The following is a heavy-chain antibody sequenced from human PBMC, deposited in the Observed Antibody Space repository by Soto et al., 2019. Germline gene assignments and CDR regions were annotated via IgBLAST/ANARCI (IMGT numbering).Heavy chain of an antibody. D-gene: IGHD2-2*01. V-gene: IGHV4-39*01. CDR2: IYYSGTS. CDR1: GGSTNDDTYY. J-gene: IGHJ5*02. CDR3: ARLHCDSPNCVPLDP. Sequence: PSETLSLTCTVSGGSTNDDTYYWGWIRQPPGKGLEWIGSIYYSGTSSYNPSLESRVTMSVDTSKKQLSLRLRSVTAADTAVYYCARLHCDSPNCVPLDPWGQGTLVTVSS.